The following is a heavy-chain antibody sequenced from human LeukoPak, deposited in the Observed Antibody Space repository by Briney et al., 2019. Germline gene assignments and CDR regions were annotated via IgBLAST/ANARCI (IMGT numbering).Heavy chain of an antibody. CDR1: GGSISITSW. Sequence: PSETLSLTCAVSGGSISITSWWGWVRQPPGKGLEWIGDTYHSGSTNYNPSLKSRVTISVDKSKNQFSLRLSSVTAADTAVYYCARGPRYYDRSGPIFDYWGQGTLVTVSS. CDR3: ARGPRYYDRSGPIFDY. CDR2: TYHSGST. J-gene: IGHJ4*02. V-gene: IGHV4-4*02. D-gene: IGHD3-22*01.